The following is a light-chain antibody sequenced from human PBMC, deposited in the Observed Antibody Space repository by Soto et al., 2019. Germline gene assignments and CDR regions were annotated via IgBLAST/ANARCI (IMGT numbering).Light chain of an antibody. CDR3: QQCNGYPFT. Sequence: DIQMTQSPSTLSKFVGDRVTITCRARQSISNCLAWFQHNPGQAHKLLIYKASILERDYPSRYSGSGSGTEFELSSNSLQPEGFAKYYCQQCNGYPFTFGGGTKGEIK. CDR1: QSISNC. J-gene: IGKJ4*01. CDR2: KAS. V-gene: IGKV1-5*03.